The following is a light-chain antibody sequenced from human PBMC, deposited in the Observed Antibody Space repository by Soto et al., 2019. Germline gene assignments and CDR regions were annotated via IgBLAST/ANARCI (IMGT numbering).Light chain of an antibody. CDR1: SSDVGSYKL. Sequence: QSALTQPASVSGSPGQSITISCTGTSSDVGSYKLVSWYQQHPGKAPKLMICEGSKRPSGVSSRFSGSKSGNTASLTISGLQAEDEADYYCSSYTTYTTVIFGGGTKLTVL. V-gene: IGLV2-14*02. CDR2: EGS. J-gene: IGLJ2*01. CDR3: SSYTTYTTVI.